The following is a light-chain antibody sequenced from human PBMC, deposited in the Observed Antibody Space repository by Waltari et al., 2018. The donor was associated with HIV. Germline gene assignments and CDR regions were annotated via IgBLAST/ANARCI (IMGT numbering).Light chain of an antibody. V-gene: IGKV3-11*01. Sequence: EIVLTQSPATLSLSPGERATLSCRASQSVGSYLGWYQQKPGQAPRLLIYDTSNRATDIPARFSGSGSGTDFTLTISSPEPEDFAVYYCQQRSDWPPTFGQGTKVEIK. CDR1: QSVGSY. CDR3: QQRSDWPPT. CDR2: DTS. J-gene: IGKJ1*01.